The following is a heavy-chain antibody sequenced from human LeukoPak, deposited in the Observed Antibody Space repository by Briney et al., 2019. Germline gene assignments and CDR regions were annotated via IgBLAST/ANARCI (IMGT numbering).Heavy chain of an antibody. CDR2: ISYDGSNK. Sequence: GGSLRLSCAASGFTFSSYGMHWVRQAPGRGLEWVAVISYDGSNKYYADSVKGRFTISRDNSKNTLYLQMNSLRAEDTAVYYCAEQHVVHWGQGTLVTVSS. D-gene: IGHD6-6*01. CDR1: GFTFSSYG. V-gene: IGHV3-30*03. CDR3: AEQHVVH. J-gene: IGHJ4*02.